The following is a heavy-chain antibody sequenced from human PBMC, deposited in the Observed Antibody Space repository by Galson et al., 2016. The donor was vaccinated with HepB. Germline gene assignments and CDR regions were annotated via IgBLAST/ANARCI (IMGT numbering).Heavy chain of an antibody. J-gene: IGHJ4*02. CDR1: SDPITDYQ. D-gene: IGHD1-7*01. V-gene: IGHV4-59*12. Sequence: SETLSLTCSVSSDPITDYQWIWVRQPPGGGLEGIGDSYYTGNVNFSPTLKRRVHIILDTAKRQFYLQVTSVTTADTAVYFCARVSVRTRIFESWGPGILVTVS. CDR3: ARVSVRTRIFES. CDR2: SYYTGNV.